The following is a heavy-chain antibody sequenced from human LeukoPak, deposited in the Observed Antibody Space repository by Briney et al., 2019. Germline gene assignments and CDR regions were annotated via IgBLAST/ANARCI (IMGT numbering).Heavy chain of an antibody. V-gene: IGHV4-34*01. J-gene: IGHJ4*02. CDR3: ARDNPYSSGWYRLDY. CDR1: GGSFSGYY. Sequence: SETLSLTCAVYGGSFSGYYWSWIRQPPGKGLEWIGEINHSGSTNYNPSLKSRVTISVDTSKNQFSLKLSSMTAADTAVYYCARDNPYSSGWYRLDYWGQGTLVTVSS. CDR2: INHSGST. D-gene: IGHD6-19*01.